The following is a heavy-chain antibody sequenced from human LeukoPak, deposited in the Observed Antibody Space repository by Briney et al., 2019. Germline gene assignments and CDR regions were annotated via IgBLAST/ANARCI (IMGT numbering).Heavy chain of an antibody. Sequence: SETLSLTCAVYGGSFSGCYWSWIRQPPGKGLEWIGEINHSGSTNYNPSLKSRVTISVDTSKNQFSLKLSSVTAADTAVYYCASTVSSGHYFDYWGQGTLVTVSS. CDR1: GGSFSGCY. J-gene: IGHJ4*02. D-gene: IGHD5/OR15-5a*01. V-gene: IGHV4-34*01. CDR2: INHSGST. CDR3: ASTVSSGHYFDY.